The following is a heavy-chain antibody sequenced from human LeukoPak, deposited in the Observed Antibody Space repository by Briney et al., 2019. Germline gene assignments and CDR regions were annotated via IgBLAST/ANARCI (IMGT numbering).Heavy chain of an antibody. CDR1: GGTFSSYA. CDR2: INPIFGTA. J-gene: IGHJ3*02. V-gene: IGHV1-69*13. Sequence: GASVKVSCKASGGTFSSYAISWVRQAPGQGLEWMGGINPIFGTANYAQKFQGRVTITADESTSTAYMELSSLRSEDTAVYYCARDRVGYYYDSSGWNAFDIWGQGTMVTVSS. CDR3: ARDRVGYYYDSSGWNAFDI. D-gene: IGHD3-22*01.